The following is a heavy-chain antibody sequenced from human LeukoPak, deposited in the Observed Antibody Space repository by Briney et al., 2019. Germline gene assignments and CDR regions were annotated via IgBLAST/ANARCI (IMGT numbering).Heavy chain of an antibody. J-gene: IGHJ6*02. V-gene: IGHV1-2*02. CDR2: INPFSGGT. CDR1: GYTLSGYY. Sequence: ASVKVSCKASGYTLSGYYIQWVRQAPGHGLEWMGWINPFSGGTEYAQKFQGRVSMTRDTSISTAYMELSRLTSDDSAVYFCARDHCVSSGCYEDLDYGVDVWGQGTTVTVSS. D-gene: IGHD3-22*01. CDR3: ARDHCVSSGCYEDLDYGVDV.